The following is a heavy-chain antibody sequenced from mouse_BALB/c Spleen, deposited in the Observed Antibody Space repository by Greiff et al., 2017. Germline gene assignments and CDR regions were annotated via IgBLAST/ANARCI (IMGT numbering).Heavy chain of an antibody. CDR3: ARYYDGYYPFAY. D-gene: IGHD2-3*01. CDR1: GYNFTSYW. V-gene: IGHV1-55*01. CDR2: IYPGSGST. Sequence: VQLQQPGAELVKPGTSVKLSCKASGYNFTSYWINWVKLRPGQGLEWIGDIYPGSGSTNYNEKFKGKATFTADTSSNTAYMQLSSLTSEDSAVYYCARYYDGYYPFAYWGQGTLVTVSA. J-gene: IGHJ3*01.